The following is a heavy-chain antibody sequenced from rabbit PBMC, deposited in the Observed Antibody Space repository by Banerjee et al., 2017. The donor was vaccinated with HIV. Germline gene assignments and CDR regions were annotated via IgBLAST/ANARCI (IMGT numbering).Heavy chain of an antibody. CDR1: GFDFSSYG. V-gene: IGHV1S40*01. CDR2: IYAANNHNT. Sequence: QSLEESGGDLVKPGASLTLSCKASGFDFSSYGVSWVRQAPGKGLEWIAYIYAANNHNTYYASWAKGRFTVSSTSSTTVTLQMTSLTAADTATYFCARYDFDTGLSFNLWGPGTLVTVS. D-gene: IGHD2-1*01. J-gene: IGHJ4*01. CDR3: ARYDFDTGLSFNL.